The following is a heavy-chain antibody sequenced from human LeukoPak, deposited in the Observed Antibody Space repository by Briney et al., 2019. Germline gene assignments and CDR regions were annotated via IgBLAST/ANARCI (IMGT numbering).Heavy chain of an antibody. CDR1: GVSISSGSYY. J-gene: IGHJ4*02. CDR2: IYTSGTT. CDR3: ARDRSGAIQLTHYFDY. Sequence: SETLSLTCTVSGVSISSGSYYWSWIRQPAGKGLEWLGRIYTSGTTNYNPPLRSRVTISVDTSENQFSLKLSSVTAADTAVYYCARDRSGAIQLTHYFDYWGQGTLVTVSS. V-gene: IGHV4-61*02. D-gene: IGHD1-1*01.